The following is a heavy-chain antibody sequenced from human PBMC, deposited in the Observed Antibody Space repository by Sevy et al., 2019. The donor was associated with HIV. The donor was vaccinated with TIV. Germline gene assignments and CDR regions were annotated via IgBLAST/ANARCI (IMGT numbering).Heavy chain of an antibody. CDR2: ISSDGITK. J-gene: IGHJ4*02. V-gene: IGHV3-30-3*01. Sequence: QLGGSLRLSCAASGFTFSDYAMHWVRQAPGKGLEWVSIISSDGITKYYADSVKGRFTISRDNSKNTLYLQMNSLRAEDTAVYYCARDQENYYDFWSGYYELGYWGQGTLVTVSS. CDR3: ARDQENYYDFWSGYYELGY. CDR1: GFTFSDYA. D-gene: IGHD3-3*01.